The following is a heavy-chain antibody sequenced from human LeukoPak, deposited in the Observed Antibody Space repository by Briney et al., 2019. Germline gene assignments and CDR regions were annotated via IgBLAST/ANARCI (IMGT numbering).Heavy chain of an antibody. CDR1: GFTFSSYA. D-gene: IGHD4-11*01. CDR3: ARDLGVTGDYSFGY. J-gene: IGHJ4*02. CDR2: ISYDGSNK. Sequence: HAGGSLRLSCAASGFTFSSYAMHWVRQAPGKGLEWVAVISYDGSNKYYADSVKGRFTISRDNSKNTLYLQMNSLRAEDTAVYYCARDLGVTGDYSFGYWGQGTLVTVSS. V-gene: IGHV3-30-3*01.